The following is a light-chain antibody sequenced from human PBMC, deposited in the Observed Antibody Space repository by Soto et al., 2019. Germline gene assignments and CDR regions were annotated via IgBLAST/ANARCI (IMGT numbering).Light chain of an antibody. CDR3: SSYTTSSTVV. CDR1: STDVGGYNY. CDR2: DVN. J-gene: IGLJ2*01. Sequence: QSVLTQPASVSGSPGQSITISCTGSSTDVGGYNYVSWYQRHPGKVPKLMIYDVNIRPSGISNRFSGSKSGNTASLTISGLQAEDEADYYCSSYTTSSTVVFGGGTKLTVL. V-gene: IGLV2-14*03.